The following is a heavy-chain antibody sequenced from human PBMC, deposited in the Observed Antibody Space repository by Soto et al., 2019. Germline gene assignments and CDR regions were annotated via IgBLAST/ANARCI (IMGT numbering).Heavy chain of an antibody. CDR3: AKGDNLGPKTGYAFDP. CDR1: GDSVSSNTAS. D-gene: IGHD5-12*01. J-gene: IGHJ5*02. CDR2: TYSRSKWYN. Sequence: SQTLSLTCAISGDSVSSNTASWNGIRQSPSRGLEWLGRTYSRSKWYNDYAVSVKSRIIINPDTSNNQFSLQLNSVTPEDTAVYFCAKGDNLGPKTGYAFDPWGQGIMVTVSS. V-gene: IGHV6-1*01.